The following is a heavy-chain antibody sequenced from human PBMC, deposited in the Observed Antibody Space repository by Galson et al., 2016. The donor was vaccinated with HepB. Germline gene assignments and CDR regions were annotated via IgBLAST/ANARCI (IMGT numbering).Heavy chain of an antibody. CDR2: ISKSGGSS. CDR3: AKNWGPGSGGYFTDY. V-gene: IGHV3-23*01. J-gene: IGHJ4*01. CDR1: GFTFSNYA. D-gene: IGHD3-10*01. Sequence: SLRLSCAASGFTFSNYAMSWVRQAPGKGLEWVSGISKSGGSSYYADSVKGRFTISKDITKNTLYLQMNSLRAVDTAVYYCAKNWGPGSGGYFTDYWGQGTLVTVSS.